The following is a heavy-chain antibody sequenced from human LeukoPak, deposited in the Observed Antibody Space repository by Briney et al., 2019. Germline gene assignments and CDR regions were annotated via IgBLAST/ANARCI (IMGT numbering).Heavy chain of an antibody. V-gene: IGHV3-33*01. J-gene: IGHJ6*03. CDR3: ARVGLRFLEWGPGVPYYYMDV. D-gene: IGHD3-3*01. Sequence: GGSLRLSCAASGFTFSSYGMHWVRQAPGKGLEWVAVIWYDGSNKYYADSVKGRFTISRDNSKNTLYLQMNSLRAEDTAVYYCARVGLRFLEWGPGVPYYYMDVWGKGTTVTVSS. CDR1: GFTFSSYG. CDR2: IWYDGSNK.